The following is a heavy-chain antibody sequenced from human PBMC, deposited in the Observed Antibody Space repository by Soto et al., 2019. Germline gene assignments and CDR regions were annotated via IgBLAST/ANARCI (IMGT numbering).Heavy chain of an antibody. CDR1: GFIFSSYS. CDR2: ISGSGADT. J-gene: IGHJ4*02. D-gene: IGHD3-10*02. V-gene: IGHV3-23*01. Sequence: PGGSLRLSCAASGFIFSSYSMSWGRQAPGKGLDWVSVISGSGADTYYADSVKGRFTISRDNSKNTLYLQMNSLRAEDTAVYFCAKDYYVPVDWGQGTLVTVSS. CDR3: AKDYYVPVD.